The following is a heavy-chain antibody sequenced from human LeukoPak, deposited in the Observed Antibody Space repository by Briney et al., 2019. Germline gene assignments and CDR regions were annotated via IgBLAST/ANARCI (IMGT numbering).Heavy chain of an antibody. CDR3: ASGALDWNYGLGY. CDR2: IYYSGST. J-gene: IGHJ4*02. D-gene: IGHD1-7*01. V-gene: IGHV4-31*03. CDR1: GGSVSSGGYY. Sequence: KASETLSLTCTVSGGSVSSGGYYWSWIRQHPGKGLEWIGYIYYSGSTYYNPSLKSRVTISVDTSKNQFSLKLSSVTAADTAVYYCASGALDWNYGLGYWGQGTLVTVSS.